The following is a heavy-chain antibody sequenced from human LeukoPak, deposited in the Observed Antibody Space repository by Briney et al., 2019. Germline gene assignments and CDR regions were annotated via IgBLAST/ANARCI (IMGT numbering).Heavy chain of an antibody. CDR1: GLTFSSYE. V-gene: IGHV3-48*03. J-gene: IGHJ4*02. CDR2: ISSSGSTI. CDR3: ARDRQLLWAYYFDY. Sequence: PGGSLRLSCAASGLTFSSYEMNWVRQAPGKGLEWVSYISSSGSTIYYADSVKGRFTISRDNAKNSLYLQMNSLRAEDTAVYYCARDRQLLWAYYFDYWGQGTLVTVSS. D-gene: IGHD2-2*01.